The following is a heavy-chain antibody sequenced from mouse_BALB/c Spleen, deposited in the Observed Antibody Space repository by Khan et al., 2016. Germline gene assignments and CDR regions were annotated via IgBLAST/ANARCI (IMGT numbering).Heavy chain of an antibody. Sequence: VQLQQPGAELVKPGASVKLSCTASGFNIKDTYMHWVKQRPEQGLEWIGRIDPANGNTKYDPKFQGKATITADTSSNKAYLQLSSLTSEDTAVYYWARSPYDDDVGCAYWGQGTLVTVSA. V-gene: IGHV14-3*02. J-gene: IGHJ3*01. D-gene: IGHD2-4*01. CDR1: GFNIKDTY. CDR3: ARSPYDDDVGCAY. CDR2: IDPANGNT.